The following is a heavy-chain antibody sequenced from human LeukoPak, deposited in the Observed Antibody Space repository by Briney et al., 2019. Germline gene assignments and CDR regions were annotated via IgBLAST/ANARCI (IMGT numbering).Heavy chain of an antibody. CDR1: GFTFSDHY. V-gene: IGHV4-59*11. CDR2: IYYSGST. Sequence: GSLRLSCAGAGFTFSDHYMDWVRQAPGKGLEWIGYIYYSGSTNYNPSLKSRVTISVDTSKNQFSLKLSSVTAAGTAVYYCARGFGAWELSYIDYWGQGTLVTVSS. D-gene: IGHD1-26*01. CDR3: ARGFGAWELSYIDY. J-gene: IGHJ4*02.